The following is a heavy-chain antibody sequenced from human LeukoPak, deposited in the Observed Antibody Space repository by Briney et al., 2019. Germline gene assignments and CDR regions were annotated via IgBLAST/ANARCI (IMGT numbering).Heavy chain of an antibody. CDR2: IYYSGST. Sequence: PSETLSLTCAVYGGSFSGYYWSWIRQPPGKGLEWIGYIYYSGSTDYNPSLKSRVTISVDTSKNQFSLKLSSVTAADTAVYYCARDQKGAFDIWGQGTMVTVSS. CDR1: GGSFSGYY. CDR3: ARDQKGAFDI. V-gene: IGHV4-59*01. J-gene: IGHJ3*02.